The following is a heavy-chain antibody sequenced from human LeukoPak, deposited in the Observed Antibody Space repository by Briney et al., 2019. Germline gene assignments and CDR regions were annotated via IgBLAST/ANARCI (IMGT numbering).Heavy chain of an antibody. CDR2: ISSSGSTI. D-gene: IGHD5/OR15-5a*01. CDR3: ARDLREEGIDY. V-gene: IGHV3-11*01. Sequence: GSLRLSCAASGFTFSDYYMSWIRQAPGKGLEWVSYISSSGSTIYYADSVKGRFTISRDNAKSSLYLRMNSLRAEDTAVYYCARDLREEGIDYWGQGTLVTVSS. J-gene: IGHJ4*02. CDR1: GFTFSDYY.